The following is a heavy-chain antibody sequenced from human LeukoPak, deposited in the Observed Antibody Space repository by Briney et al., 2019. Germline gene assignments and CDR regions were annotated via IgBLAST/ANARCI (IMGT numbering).Heavy chain of an antibody. Sequence: PGGSLRLSCAVSGFTFSDYGMHWVRQAPGKGLEWVAVISYDGGHIYHADSVKGRFTISRDNSKNTLYLQMNSLRAEDTAVYYCARAGAAAGLKNDYYYYMDVWGKGTTVTVSS. V-gene: IGHV3-30*03. J-gene: IGHJ6*03. CDR3: ARAGAAAGLKNDYYYYMDV. CDR1: GFTFSDYG. CDR2: ISYDGGHI. D-gene: IGHD6-13*01.